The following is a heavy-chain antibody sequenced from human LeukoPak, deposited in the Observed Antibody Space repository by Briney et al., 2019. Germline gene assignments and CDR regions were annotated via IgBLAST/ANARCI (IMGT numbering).Heavy chain of an antibody. Sequence: GASVKASCKASGYTFTGYYMHWVRQAPGQGLEWMGWINPNSGGTNYAQKFQGRVTMTRDTSISTAYMELSRLRSDDTAVYYCARGVVVVVAAYRNSKFDYWGQGTLVTVSS. J-gene: IGHJ4*02. V-gene: IGHV1-2*02. D-gene: IGHD2-15*01. CDR1: GYTFTGYY. CDR2: INPNSGGT. CDR3: ARGVVVVVAAYRNSKFDY.